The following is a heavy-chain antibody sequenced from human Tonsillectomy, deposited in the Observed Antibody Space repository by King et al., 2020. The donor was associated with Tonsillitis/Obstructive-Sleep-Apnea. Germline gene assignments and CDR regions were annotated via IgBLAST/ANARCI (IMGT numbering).Heavy chain of an antibody. Sequence: QLQESGPGLVKPSETLSLTCTVSGGSISSYYWSWIRQPPGKGLEWIGYIYYSGSTNYNPSLKSRVTISVDTSKNKFSLKLSSVTAADTAVYYCARVRFWSGYYTTDYYYYYYMDVWGKGTTVTVSS. CDR2: IYYSGST. CDR3: ARVRFWSGYYTTDYYYYYYMDV. D-gene: IGHD3-3*01. V-gene: IGHV4-59*01. CDR1: GGSISSYY. J-gene: IGHJ6*03.